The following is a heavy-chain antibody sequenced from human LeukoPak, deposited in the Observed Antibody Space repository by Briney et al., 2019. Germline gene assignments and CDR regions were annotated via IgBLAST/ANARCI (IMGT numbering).Heavy chain of an antibody. CDR1: GASTSTRDYS. CDR3: ARQSLPDTAMVTGWFDP. Sequence: PSETLSLTCAVSGASTSTRDYSWNWIRQPPGKGLEWIGHISYSGSTYYNPSLKSRVTISVDTSKNQFSLKLSSVTAADTAVYYCARQSLPDTAMVTGWFDPWGQGTLVTVSS. J-gene: IGHJ5*02. V-gene: IGHV4-30-4*07. D-gene: IGHD5-18*01. CDR2: ISYSGST.